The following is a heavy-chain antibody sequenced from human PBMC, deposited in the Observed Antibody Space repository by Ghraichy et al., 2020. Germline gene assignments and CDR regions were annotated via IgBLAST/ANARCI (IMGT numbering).Heavy chain of an antibody. CDR3: ARRDSSWVRWGRLGTLDY. J-gene: IGHJ4*02. CDR1: GGSFSGYY. V-gene: IGHV4-34*01. CDR2: INHSGST. Sequence: SETLSLTCAVYGGSFSGYYWSWIRQPPGKGLEWIGEINHSGSTNYNPSLKSRVTISVDTSKNQFSLKLSSVTAADTAVYYCARRDSSWVRWGRLGTLDYWGQGTLVTVSS. D-gene: IGHD6-13*01.